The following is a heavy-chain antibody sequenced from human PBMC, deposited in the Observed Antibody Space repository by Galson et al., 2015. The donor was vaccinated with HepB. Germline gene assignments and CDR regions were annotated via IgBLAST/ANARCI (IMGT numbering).Heavy chain of an antibody. V-gene: IGHV4-31*03. CDR3: ARDMTDRWFYY. J-gene: IGHJ4*02. CDR2: IYYSGTT. CDR1: GASIQRGDHY. D-gene: IGHD2-15*01. Sequence: TLSLTCTVSGASIQRGDHYGTWIRQLPGKGLEWIGCIYYSGTTSYNPSLKGRVTISLDASKNQFYLNLGSVTAADTAMYFCARDMTDRWFYYWGQGTQVTVSS.